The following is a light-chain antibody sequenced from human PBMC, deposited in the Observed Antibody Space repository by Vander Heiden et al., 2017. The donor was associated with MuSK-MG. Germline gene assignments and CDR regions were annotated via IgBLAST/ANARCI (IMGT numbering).Light chain of an antibody. CDR1: QSVSSSY. CDR2: GAS. Sequence: EIVLTPSPRTLSLSPGERATLSCRASQSVSSSYLAWYQQKPGQAPRLLIYGASSMASGIPDRFSGSGSGTDFTLTISRLEPEDFAAYYWQQHRSSYTFGQGTKVEIK. V-gene: IGKV3-20*01. J-gene: IGKJ2*01. CDR3: QQHRSSYT.